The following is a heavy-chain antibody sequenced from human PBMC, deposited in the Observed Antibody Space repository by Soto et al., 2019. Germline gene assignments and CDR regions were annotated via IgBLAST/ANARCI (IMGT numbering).Heavy chain of an antibody. J-gene: IGHJ3*02. CDR1: GGSISSGGYY. CDR3: ARGIFVIVGGVAANPRVAFDM. Sequence: SETLSLTCTVSGGSISSGGYYWSWIRQHPGKGLEWIGYIYYSGSTYYNPSLKSRVTISVDTSKNQFSLKLSSVTAADTAVYYWARGIFVIVGGVAANPRVAFDMGGKGKTVTV. D-gene: IGHD2-15*01. CDR2: IYYSGST. V-gene: IGHV4-31*03.